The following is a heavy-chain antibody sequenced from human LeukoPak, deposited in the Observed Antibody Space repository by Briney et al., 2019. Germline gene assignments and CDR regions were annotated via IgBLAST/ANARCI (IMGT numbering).Heavy chain of an antibody. Sequence: SETLSLTCTVSGGSISSGSYYRSWIRQPAGKGLEWIGRIYTSGSTNYNPSLKSRVTISVDTSKSQFSLKLSSVTAADTAVYYCVRSVLGRCSGDSCSRFRDVWGKGTTVTVSS. D-gene: IGHD2-15*01. CDR1: GGSISSGSYY. V-gene: IGHV4-61*02. J-gene: IGHJ6*04. CDR2: IYTSGST. CDR3: VRSVLGRCSGDSCSRFRDV.